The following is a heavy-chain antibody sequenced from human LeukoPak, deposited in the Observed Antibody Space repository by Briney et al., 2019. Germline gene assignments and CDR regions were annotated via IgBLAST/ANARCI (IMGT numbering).Heavy chain of an antibody. CDR1: GFTFSSYN. CDR3: ARSREVAATPFFYYYMDV. V-gene: IGHV3-21*01. D-gene: IGHD2-15*01. Sequence: GGSLRLSCAASGFTFSSYNMNWVRQAPGKGLEWVSSISSSSSYIYYADSVKGRFTISRDNAKNSLYLQMNSLRAEDTAVYYCARSREVAATPFFYYYMDVWGKGTTVTVSS. J-gene: IGHJ6*03. CDR2: ISSSSSYI.